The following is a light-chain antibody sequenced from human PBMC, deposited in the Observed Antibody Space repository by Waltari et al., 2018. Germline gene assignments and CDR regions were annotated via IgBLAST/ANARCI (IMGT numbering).Light chain of an antibody. CDR1: QSIRSY. J-gene: IGKJ2*01. Sequence: IQMTQSPSTLSVSVGDTVIITCRANQSIRSYLAWYQHKPGEAPKLLISKASTLESGVPSRFSGSGSGTEFTLSISSLQPDDFGTYYCHQYNSDPYTFGLGTKLEIK. V-gene: IGKV1-5*03. CDR3: HQYNSDPYT. CDR2: KAS.